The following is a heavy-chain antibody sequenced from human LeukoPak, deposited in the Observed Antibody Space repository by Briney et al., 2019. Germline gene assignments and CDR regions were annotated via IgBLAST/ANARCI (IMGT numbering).Heavy chain of an antibody. CDR3: AKDPSQVVVAAHYYFDY. D-gene: IGHD2-15*01. Sequence: PGGSLRLSCAASGFTFSSYAMSWVRQAPGKGLEWVSAISGSGGSTYYADSVKGRFTISRDNSKNTLYLQMNSLRAEDTAIYYCAKDPSQVVVAAHYYFDYWGQGTLVTVSA. CDR2: ISGSGGST. CDR1: GFTFSSYA. J-gene: IGHJ4*02. V-gene: IGHV3-23*01.